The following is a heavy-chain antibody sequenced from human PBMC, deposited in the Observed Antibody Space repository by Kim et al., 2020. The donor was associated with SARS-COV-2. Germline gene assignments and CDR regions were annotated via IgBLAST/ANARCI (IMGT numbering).Heavy chain of an antibody. D-gene: IGHD3-9*01. V-gene: IGHV4-39*07. J-gene: IGHJ4*02. Sequence: KSRVTISVDTSKNQFSLKLSSVTAADTAVYYCAGDPSYDIVTGYSGLDYWGQGTLVTVSS. CDR3: AGDPSYDIVTGYSGLDY.